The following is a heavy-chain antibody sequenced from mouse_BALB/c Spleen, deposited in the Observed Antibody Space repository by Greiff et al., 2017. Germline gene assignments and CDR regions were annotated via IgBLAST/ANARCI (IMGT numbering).Heavy chain of an antibody. CDR3: TRDLYYYGNSYDYYAMDY. D-gene: IGHD1-1*01. V-gene: IGHV5-6-4*01. CDR1: GFTFSSYT. CDR2: ISSGGSYT. J-gene: IGHJ4*01. Sequence: EVHLVESGGGLVKPGGSLKLSCAASGFTFSSYTMSWVRQTPEKRLEWVATISSGGSYTYYPDSVKGRFTISRDNAKNTLYLQMSSLKSEDTAMYYCTRDLYYYGNSYDYYAMDYWGQGTSVTVSS.